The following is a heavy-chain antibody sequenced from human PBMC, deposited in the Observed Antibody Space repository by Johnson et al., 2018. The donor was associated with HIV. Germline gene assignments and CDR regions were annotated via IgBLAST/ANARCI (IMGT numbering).Heavy chain of an antibody. CDR1: GFTFSDYY. J-gene: IGHJ3*01. CDR3: ARENYRRRDAFDV. D-gene: IGHD1-7*01. V-gene: IGHV3-72*01. CDR2: TTDKLNSYTT. Sequence: VQLVESGGGVVQPGGSLRLSCAASGFTFSDYYMDWVRQAPGKGLEWVGRTTDKLNSYTTKYAAPVKGRFTISRDDSKKSLYLQINSLRTEDTAVYYCARENYRRRDAFDVWGQGTVVIVSS.